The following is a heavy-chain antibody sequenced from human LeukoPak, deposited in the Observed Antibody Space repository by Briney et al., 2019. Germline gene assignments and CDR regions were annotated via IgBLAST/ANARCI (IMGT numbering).Heavy chain of an antibody. CDR3: ARAVVAATRGLDV. CDR1: GYTFTNYY. D-gene: IGHD2-15*01. V-gene: IGHV1-46*01. CDR2: INPSGGST. Sequence: EASVKVSCKASGYTFTNYYMHWVRQAPGQGLEWIGIINPSGGSTSYAQKFQGRVTMTRDMSTSTVYMELSSLRSEDTAVYYCARAVVAATRGLDVWGKGTTVTVSS. J-gene: IGHJ6*04.